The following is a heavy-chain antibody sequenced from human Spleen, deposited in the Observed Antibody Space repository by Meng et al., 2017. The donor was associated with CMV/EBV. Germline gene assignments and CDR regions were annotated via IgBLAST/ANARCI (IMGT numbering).Heavy chain of an antibody. Sequence: GGSLRLSCTASGFIFSSYEMNWVRQTPGKGLEWVSYISSGGTTTYYADSVKGRFTMSRDNAKNSLYLQMNSLRAEDTAVYYCAKDSTFDYWGQGTLVTVSS. CDR3: AKDSTFDY. CDR1: GFIFSSYE. CDR2: ISSGGTTT. J-gene: IGHJ4*02. V-gene: IGHV3-48*03. D-gene: IGHD2/OR15-2a*01.